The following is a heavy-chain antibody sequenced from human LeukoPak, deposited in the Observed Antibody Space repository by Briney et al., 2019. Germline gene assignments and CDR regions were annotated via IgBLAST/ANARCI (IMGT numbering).Heavy chain of an antibody. D-gene: IGHD3-16*02. CDR2: IKSKSDGGTT. V-gene: IGHV3-15*06. CDR1: GFTFSSTW. J-gene: IGHJ4*02. Sequence: GGPLRLSCAASGFTFSSTWMSWVRQAPGKGLEWVGLIKSKSDGGTTNYAAPVKGRFTISRDDSKNTLYLQMNSLRTEDTAVYYCSTFGGDIVGYWGPGALVTVSS. CDR3: STFGGDIVGY.